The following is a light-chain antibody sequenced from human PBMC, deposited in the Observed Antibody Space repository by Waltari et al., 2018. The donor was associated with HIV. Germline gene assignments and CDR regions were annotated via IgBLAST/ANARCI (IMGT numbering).Light chain of an antibody. J-gene: IGKJ2*01. Sequence: IQMTQSPSILSASVGDRITITRRASQNVDSWLAWYQQRPGRAPKLLIYKASTLEYGVPARFTGSGSGTNFTLTINSLHPDDFATYYCQQYNSDFYTFGLGTRLDLK. CDR1: QNVDSW. CDR2: KAS. V-gene: IGKV1-5*03. CDR3: QQYNSDFYT.